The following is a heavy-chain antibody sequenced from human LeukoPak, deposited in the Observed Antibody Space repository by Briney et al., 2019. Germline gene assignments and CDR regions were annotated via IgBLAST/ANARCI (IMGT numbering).Heavy chain of an antibody. D-gene: IGHD3-22*01. V-gene: IGHV3-21*01. J-gene: IGHJ3*02. Sequence: GGSLRLSCAASGFTFSSYSMNWVRQAPGKGLEWVSSISSSSSYIYYADSVKGRFTISRDNAKNSLYLQMNSLRAEDTAVYYCAMRRYDSSGYYYVDAFDIWGQGTMVTVSS. CDR3: AMRRYDSSGYYYVDAFDI. CDR2: ISSSSSYI. CDR1: GFTFSSYS.